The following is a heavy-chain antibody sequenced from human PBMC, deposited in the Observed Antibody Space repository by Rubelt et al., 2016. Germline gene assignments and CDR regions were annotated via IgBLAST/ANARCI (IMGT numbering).Heavy chain of an antibody. V-gene: IGHV4-31*03. J-gene: IGHJ6*03. D-gene: IGHD2-21*01. Sequence: QVHLQESGPGLVKPSQTLSLTCTVSGGSVSSGGYYWSWIRQHPGKGLEWIGYIYDSVSTFYNPSLRNRVTMSIDTSKHQFALKLSSVTAADTAVDFCARERGLVVGNPGCMDVWGKGTTVSVSS. CDR1: GGSVSSGGYY. CDR2: IYDSVST. CDR3: ARERGLVVGNPGCMDV.